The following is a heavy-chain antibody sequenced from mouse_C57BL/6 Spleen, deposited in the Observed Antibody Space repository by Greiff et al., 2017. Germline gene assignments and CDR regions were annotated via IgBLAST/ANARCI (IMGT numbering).Heavy chain of an antibody. Sequence: QVQLKQSGAELVRPGTSVKLSCKASGYTFTSYWMHWVKQRPGQGLEWIGVIDPSDSYTNYNQKFKGKATLTVDTSSSTAYMQLSSLTSEDSAVYYCAAGLLQDYFDYWGQGTTLTVSS. V-gene: IGHV1-59*01. CDR3: AAGLLQDYFDY. J-gene: IGHJ2*01. CDR1: GYTFTSYW. D-gene: IGHD2-3*01. CDR2: IDPSDSYT.